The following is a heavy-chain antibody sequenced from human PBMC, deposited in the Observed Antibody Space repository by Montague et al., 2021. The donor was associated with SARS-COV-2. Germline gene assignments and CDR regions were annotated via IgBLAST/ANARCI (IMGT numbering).Heavy chain of an antibody. Sequence: SETLSLTCTVSGGSISSSSYYWGWIRQPPGKGLEWIGSIDYSGSTYYNPSLKSRVTISVDTSKNQFSLKLSTVTAADTAVYYCARHGKTRIATIVVVIGYFDYWGQGTLVTVSS. D-gene: IGHD3-22*01. J-gene: IGHJ4*02. V-gene: IGHV4-39*01. CDR2: IDYSGST. CDR1: GGSISSSSYY. CDR3: ARHGKTRIATIVVVIGYFDY.